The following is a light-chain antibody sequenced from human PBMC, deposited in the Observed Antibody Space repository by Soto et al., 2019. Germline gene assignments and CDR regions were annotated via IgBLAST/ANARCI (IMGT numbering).Light chain of an antibody. CDR1: QDISTW. V-gene: IGKV1D-16*01. CDR3: QQDHSYPLT. CDR2: AAS. J-gene: IGKJ2*01. Sequence: DIQMPKSPSSLSASVGDRVTITCRASQDISTWLAWYQQKPDKAPKYLIYAASSLRSGVPSRFSGSGSGTDFTLTISSLQPEDFATYYCQQDHSYPLTFGQGTKLEI.